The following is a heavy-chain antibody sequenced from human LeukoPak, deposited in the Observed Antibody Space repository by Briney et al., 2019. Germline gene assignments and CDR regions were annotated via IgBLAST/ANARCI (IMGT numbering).Heavy chain of an antibody. V-gene: IGHV3-74*01. CDR3: ARRGSPGHFDY. CDR2: INSDGSST. CDR1: GFTFSSYW. D-gene: IGHD1-26*01. Sequence: GGSLRLSCAASGFTFSSYWMHWVRRAPGKGLVWVSRINSDGSSTSYADSVKGRFTISRDNAKNTLYLQMNSLRAEDTAVYYCARRGSPGHFDYWGQGTLVTVSS. J-gene: IGHJ4*02.